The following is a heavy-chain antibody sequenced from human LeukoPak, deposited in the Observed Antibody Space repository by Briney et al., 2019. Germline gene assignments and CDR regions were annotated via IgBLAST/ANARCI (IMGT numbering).Heavy chain of an antibody. CDR1: GFTLSSYA. V-gene: IGHV3-53*01. Sequence: GGSLRLSCAASGFTLSSYAMSWVRQAPGKGLEWVSVIYSGGSTYYADSVKGRFTISRDNSKNTLYLQMNSLRAEDTAVYYCARGGLQFSKTLDYWGQGTLVTVSS. D-gene: IGHD5-24*01. CDR3: ARGGLQFSKTLDY. J-gene: IGHJ4*02. CDR2: IYSGGST.